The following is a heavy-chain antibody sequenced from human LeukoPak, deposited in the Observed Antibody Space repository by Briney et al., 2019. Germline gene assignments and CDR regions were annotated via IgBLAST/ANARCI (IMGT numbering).Heavy chain of an antibody. Sequence: GGSLRLSCTASGFTFSSFEMNWVRQAPGKGPEWISYISRTGTVIYYADSVKGRFTISRDNAKNSLFLRMTDLRVEDTAVYYCARDPRHYGSGTYYNERDQGIDYWGQGTLVTVSS. CDR1: GFTFSSFE. V-gene: IGHV3-48*03. CDR2: ISRTGTVI. D-gene: IGHD3-10*01. CDR3: ARDPRHYGSGTYYNERDQGIDY. J-gene: IGHJ4*02.